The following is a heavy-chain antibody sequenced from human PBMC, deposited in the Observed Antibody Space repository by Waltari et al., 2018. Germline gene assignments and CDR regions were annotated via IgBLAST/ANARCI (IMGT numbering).Heavy chain of an antibody. CDR3: ARSYCSSTSCYNWFDP. J-gene: IGHJ5*02. CDR1: GGTFSSYA. CDR2: IIPILGIA. Sequence: QVQLVQSGAEVKKPGSSVKVSCKASGGTFSSYAIRWVRKAPGQGLEWMGGIIPILGIANYAQKFQGRVTITADKSTSTAYMELSSLRSEDTAVYYCARSYCSSTSCYNWFDPWGQGTLVTVSS. D-gene: IGHD2-2*01. V-gene: IGHV1-69*10.